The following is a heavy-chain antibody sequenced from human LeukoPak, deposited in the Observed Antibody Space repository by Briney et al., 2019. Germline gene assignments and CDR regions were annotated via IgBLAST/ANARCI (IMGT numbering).Heavy chain of an antibody. Sequence: SETLSLTCTVSGGSINSGGHYWSWIRQYPGKGLEWIGYIYYSGNTYYNPSLRSRIIMSVDTSRNQFSLRVNSVTAADTAMYYCARDVSGYGHFDYWGQGTLVIASS. D-gene: IGHD5-12*01. CDR2: IYYSGNT. CDR3: ARDVSGYGHFDY. CDR1: GGSINSGGHY. V-gene: IGHV4-31*03. J-gene: IGHJ4*02.